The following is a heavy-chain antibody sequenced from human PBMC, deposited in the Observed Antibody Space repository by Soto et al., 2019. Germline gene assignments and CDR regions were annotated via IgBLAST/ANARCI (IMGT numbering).Heavy chain of an antibody. CDR3: ARQITMIVVVNRAPLTD. J-gene: IGHJ4*02. V-gene: IGHV4-39*01. D-gene: IGHD3-22*01. CDR1: GGSISSSSYY. Sequence: PSDTLSLTCTVSGGSISSSSYYWGWIRQPPGKGLEWIGSIYYSGSTYYNPSLKSRVTISVDTSKNQFSLKLSSVAAADTAVYYCARQITMIVVVNRAPLTDWGQGTLVTVS. CDR2: IYYSGST.